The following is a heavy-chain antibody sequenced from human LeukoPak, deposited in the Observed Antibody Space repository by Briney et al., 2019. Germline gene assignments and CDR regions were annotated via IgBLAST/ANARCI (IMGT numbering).Heavy chain of an antibody. Sequence: ESLKISCKGSGYSFTSYWIGWVRQMPGKGLGWMGIIYPGDSDTRYSPSFQGQVTISADKPISTAYLQWSSLKASDTAMYYCARGPKIAVAGRSSAFDIWGQGTMVTVSS. D-gene: IGHD6-19*01. J-gene: IGHJ3*02. CDR2: IYPGDSDT. V-gene: IGHV5-51*04. CDR3: ARGPKIAVAGRSSAFDI. CDR1: GYSFTSYW.